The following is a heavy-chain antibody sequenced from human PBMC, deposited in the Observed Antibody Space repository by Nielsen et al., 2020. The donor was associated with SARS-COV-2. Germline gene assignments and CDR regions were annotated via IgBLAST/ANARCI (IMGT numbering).Heavy chain of an antibody. D-gene: IGHD7-27*01. CDR1: GFTASSNY. Sequence: GESLKISCAASGFTASSNYMSWVRQAAGKGLEWVSVIYSDGSASYADSVKGRFTISRDNFKNMLFLQMNSLRAEDTAVYYCARDNWGRMDVWGQGTTVTVSS. CDR3: ARDNWGRMDV. J-gene: IGHJ6*02. V-gene: IGHV3-66*01. CDR2: IYSDGSA.